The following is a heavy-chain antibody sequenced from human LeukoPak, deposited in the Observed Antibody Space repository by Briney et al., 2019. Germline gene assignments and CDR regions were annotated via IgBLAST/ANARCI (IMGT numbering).Heavy chain of an antibody. V-gene: IGHV3-74*01. Sequence: GGSLRLSCAASGFTLSNSWMHWVRQAPGKGLVWVSRIDPDGNTDYADFVKGRFTISRDNAKNTLYLQMNSLRAEDTAVYRCARDVRGPHDFWGQGTLVTVSS. D-gene: IGHD2/OR15-2a*01. CDR3: ARDVRGPHDF. J-gene: IGHJ4*02. CDR2: IDPDGNT. CDR1: GFTLSNSW.